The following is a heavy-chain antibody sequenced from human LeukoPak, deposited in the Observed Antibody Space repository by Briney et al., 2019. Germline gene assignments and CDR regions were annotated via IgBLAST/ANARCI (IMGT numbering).Heavy chain of an antibody. V-gene: IGHV1-69*13. CDR3: ARGPHTSSWYKHAFDI. J-gene: IGHJ3*02. CDR2: IFPVFGTP. Sequence: SVKVSCKASGGTFNNFAICWVRQAPGQGLEWMGGIFPVFGTPTYAQKFQGRVTLTADESTRTAHMELSSLRSDDTAVYYCARGPHTSSWYKHAFDIWAQGTMVTVSS. D-gene: IGHD6-13*01. CDR1: GGTFNNFA.